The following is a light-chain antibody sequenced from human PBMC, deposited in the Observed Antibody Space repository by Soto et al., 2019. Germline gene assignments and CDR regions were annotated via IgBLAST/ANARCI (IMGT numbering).Light chain of an antibody. J-gene: IGLJ1*01. CDR1: SSDVGGYNY. CDR2: DLT. V-gene: IGLV2-14*03. CDR3: SSYTTSNTRQIV. Sequence: QSALTQPASVSGSPGQSITISCTGTSSDVGGYNYVSWYQHHPGKAPKLIIYDLTNRPSGVSNPFSGSKSGNTASLTISGLQPEDEADYYCSSYTTSNTRQIVFGTGTKVTVL.